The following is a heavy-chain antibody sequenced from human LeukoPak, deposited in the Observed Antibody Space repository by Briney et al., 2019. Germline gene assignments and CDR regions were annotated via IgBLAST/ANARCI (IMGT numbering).Heavy chain of an antibody. D-gene: IGHD6-19*01. J-gene: IGHJ4*02. Sequence: SETLSLTCTVSGDSINSGYNYWSWIRQPAGKGLEWIVRIYTSGITNYNSSLKARFTISVDTSKKQFSLKLSSVTAADTAVYYCARLRLLSVKSSSWYHFDLWGQGTLVTVSS. V-gene: IGHV4-61*02. CDR2: IYTSGIT. CDR1: GDSINSGYNY. CDR3: ARLRLLSVKSSSWYHFDL.